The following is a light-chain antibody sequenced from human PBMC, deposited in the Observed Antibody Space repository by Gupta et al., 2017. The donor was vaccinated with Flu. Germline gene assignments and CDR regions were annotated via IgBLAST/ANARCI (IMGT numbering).Light chain of an antibody. Sequence: SYVLTQPPSMSVAPGQTARITCEENNIGGKSVHWYQQKPGQAPVLVVYDDSDRPSGIPERFSGSNSGNTATLTISGVEAGNEADYYCQVWDSTRGVFGGGTKLTVL. CDR1: NIGGKS. CDR2: DDS. CDR3: QVWDSTRGV. V-gene: IGLV3-21*02. J-gene: IGLJ3*02.